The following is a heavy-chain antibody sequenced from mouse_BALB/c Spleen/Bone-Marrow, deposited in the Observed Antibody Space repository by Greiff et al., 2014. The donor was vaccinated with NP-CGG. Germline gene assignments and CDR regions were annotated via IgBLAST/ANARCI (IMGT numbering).Heavy chain of an antibody. D-gene: IGHD2-10*02. CDR3: VRSRERYGDMDY. CDR1: GFTFSDYY. Sequence: EVHLVESGGGLVKPGGSLKLSCAASGFTFSDYYMCWIRQTPEKRLEWVATVSDGGNYAYYPDSVKGRFTISRDNAKNNLYLQMSSLKSEDKAMYYCVRSRERYGDMDYWGQGTSVTVSS. V-gene: IGHV5-4*02. J-gene: IGHJ4*01. CDR2: VSDGGNYA.